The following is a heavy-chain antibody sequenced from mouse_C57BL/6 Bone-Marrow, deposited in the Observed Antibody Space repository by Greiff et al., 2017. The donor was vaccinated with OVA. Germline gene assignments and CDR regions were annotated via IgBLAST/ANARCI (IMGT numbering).Heavy chain of an antibody. Sequence: EVMLVESGPELVKPGASVKMSCKASGYTFTDYNMHWVKQSHGKSLEWIGYINPNNGGTSYNQKFKGKATLTVNKSSSTAYMELRSLTSEDAAVYYCARFYYYGSSAYWYFDVWGTGTTVTVSS. J-gene: IGHJ1*03. CDR3: ARFYYYGSSAYWYFDV. V-gene: IGHV1-22*01. CDR1: GYTFTDYN. CDR2: INPNNGGT. D-gene: IGHD1-1*01.